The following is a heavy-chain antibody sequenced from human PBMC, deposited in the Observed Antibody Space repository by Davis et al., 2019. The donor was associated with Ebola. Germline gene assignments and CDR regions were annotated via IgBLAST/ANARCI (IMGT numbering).Heavy chain of an antibody. D-gene: IGHD5-12*01. CDR3: ARWIYESKAFNI. CDR1: GFMFSTYG. V-gene: IGHV3-30*02. Sequence: GESLKISCAASGFMFSTYGLHWVRQAPGKGPEWVAYIRYDGSIKDHADSVKGRFTISRDNSKNTLYLQMNSLRAEDTALYYCARWIYESKAFNIWGQGTMVTVSS. J-gene: IGHJ3*02. CDR2: IRYDGSIK.